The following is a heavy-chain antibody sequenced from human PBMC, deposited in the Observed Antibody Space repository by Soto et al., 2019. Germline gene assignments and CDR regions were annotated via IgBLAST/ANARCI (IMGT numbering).Heavy chain of an antibody. CDR1: GGSISSGGYY. CDR3: ARAIVGATWRWFDP. V-gene: IGHV4-31*03. Sequence: SETLSLTCTVSGGSISSGGYYWSWIRQQPGKGLEWIGYIYYSGSTFYNPSLKSRVTISVDTSKNQFSLKLSSVTAADTAVYYCARAIVGATWRWFDPWGQGTLVTVSS. J-gene: IGHJ5*02. D-gene: IGHD1-26*01. CDR2: IYYSGST.